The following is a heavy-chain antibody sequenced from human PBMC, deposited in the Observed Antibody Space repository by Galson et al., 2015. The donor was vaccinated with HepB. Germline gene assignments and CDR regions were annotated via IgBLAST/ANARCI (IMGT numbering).Heavy chain of an antibody. CDR3: TRDMGGLRYYYYGMDV. CDR1: GFTFGDYA. Sequence: SLRLSCAASGFTFGDYAMSWVRQAPGKGLEWVGFIRSKAYGGTTEYAASVKGRFTISRDDSKSIAYLQMNSLKTEDTAVYYCTRDMGGLRYYYYGMDVWGQGTTVTVSS. CDR2: IRSKAYGGTT. J-gene: IGHJ6*02. D-gene: IGHD3-16*01. V-gene: IGHV3-49*04.